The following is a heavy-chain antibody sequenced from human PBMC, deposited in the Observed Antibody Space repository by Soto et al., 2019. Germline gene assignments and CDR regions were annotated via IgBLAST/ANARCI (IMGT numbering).Heavy chain of an antibody. CDR2: INPSGGST. CDR1: GYTFTSYG. D-gene: IGHD6-13*01. V-gene: IGHV1-46*01. J-gene: IGHJ4*02. Sequence: GASVKVSCKASGYTFTSYGISWVRQAPGQGLEWMGIINPSGGSTSYAQKFQGRVTMTRDTSTSTVYMELSSLRSEDTAVYYCAREGIAAAGVFDYWGQGTLVTVSS. CDR3: AREGIAAAGVFDY.